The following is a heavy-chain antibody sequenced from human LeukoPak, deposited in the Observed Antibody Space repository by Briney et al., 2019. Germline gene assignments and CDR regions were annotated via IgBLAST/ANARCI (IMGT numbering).Heavy chain of an antibody. D-gene: IGHD6-19*01. J-gene: IGHJ3*02. CDR1: GGSIGGHTFY. V-gene: IGHV4-39*01. CDR3: ARLTALAGHRGAFDI. Sequence: PSETLSLTCNVSGGSIGGHTFYWDWIRQPPGKGLEWIATIYYNGNTFYNPSLKSRVAISIDTSKSQFSLHLSSVTAADTAIYYCARLTALAGHRGAFDIWGPGTMVTVSS. CDR2: IYYNGNT.